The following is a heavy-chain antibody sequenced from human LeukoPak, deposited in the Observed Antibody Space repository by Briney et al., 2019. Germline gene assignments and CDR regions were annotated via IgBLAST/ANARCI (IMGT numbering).Heavy chain of an antibody. D-gene: IGHD6-13*01. J-gene: IGHJ4*02. CDR3: AKAQLGIAAADHFDY. V-gene: IGHV3-23*01. CDR1: GFTFSSYG. CDR2: FSGSGGST. Sequence: GGTLGLSCAASGFTFSSYGMSWVRQAPGKGLEWVSGFSGSGGSTYYADSVKGRFTISRDNSKNTLYLQMNSLRAEDTAVYYCAKAQLGIAAADHFDYWGQGTLVTVSS.